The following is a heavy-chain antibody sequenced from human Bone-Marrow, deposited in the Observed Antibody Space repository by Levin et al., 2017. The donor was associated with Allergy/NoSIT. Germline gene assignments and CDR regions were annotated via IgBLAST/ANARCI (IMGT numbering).Heavy chain of an antibody. CDR3: ARRDRITTYGVVPNGMDV. J-gene: IGHJ6*02. Sequence: WASVKVSCKASGYTFTDYDINWLRQANGQGFEWMGWMNPKSGTTGSAQKFQGRLSLTRNTSISTAYMELSSLTSEDTAVYYCARRDRITTYGVVPNGMDVWGQGTTVAVSS. CDR1: GYTFTDYD. V-gene: IGHV1-8*01. CDR2: MNPKSGTT. D-gene: IGHD3-3*01.